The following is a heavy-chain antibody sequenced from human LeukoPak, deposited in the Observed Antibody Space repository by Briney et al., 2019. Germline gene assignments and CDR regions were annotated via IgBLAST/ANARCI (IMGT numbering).Heavy chain of an antibody. CDR1: GASISSYY. CDR2: IDHSGST. V-gene: IGHV4-59*01. Sequence: PSETLPLTCTVSGASISSYYWSWIRQPPGKGPEWIGYIDHSGSTNYNPSLKSRVTISVDTPKNQFSLKLSSVTAADTAVYYCARTVYYYDTSGYHHDAFDIGGQGTMVTVS. J-gene: IGHJ3*02. D-gene: IGHD3-22*01. CDR3: ARTVYYYDTSGYHHDAFDI.